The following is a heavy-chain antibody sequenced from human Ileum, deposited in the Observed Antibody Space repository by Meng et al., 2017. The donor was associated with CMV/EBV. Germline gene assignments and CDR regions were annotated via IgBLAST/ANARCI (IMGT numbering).Heavy chain of an antibody. Sequence: SSASVYTFTSYGIYWMQHAPGGGLGWMSRINRNSGGTNYAQTFQGRVAMTTDTSISTSYMELSRLSSDDTAVYYCARVPSEIYWFDPWGQGTLVTVSS. V-gene: IGHV1-2*06. CDR2: INRNSGGT. CDR1: VYTFTSYG. CDR3: ARVPSEIYWFDP. J-gene: IGHJ5*02. D-gene: IGHD2/OR15-2a*01.